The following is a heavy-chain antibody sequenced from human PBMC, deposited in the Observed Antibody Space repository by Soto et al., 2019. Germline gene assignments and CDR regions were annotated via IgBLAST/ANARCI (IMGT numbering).Heavy chain of an antibody. CDR3: ARDTLTLGGGARVNVYYGIDV. Sequence: EVQLEESGGGLVQPGGSLRLSCAASGFTFSSYEMNWVRQVPGKGLQWVSYIGTSETIRYYADSEKGRFTISRDNAKNSLYLQVTSLRAEDTAIYYCARDTLTLGGGARVNVYYGIDVWGPGTTDPGSS. D-gene: IGHD3-16*01. V-gene: IGHV3-48*03. CDR2: IGTSETIR. CDR1: GFTFSSYE. J-gene: IGHJ6*02.